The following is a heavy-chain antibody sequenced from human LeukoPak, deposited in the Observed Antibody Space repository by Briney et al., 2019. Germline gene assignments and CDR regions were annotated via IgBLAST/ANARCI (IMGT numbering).Heavy chain of an antibody. CDR2: IIPIFGTA. V-gene: IGHV1-69*05. CDR1: GGTFSNYA. Sequence: SVKVSCKASGGTFSNYAISWVRQAPGQGLEWMGRIIPIFGTANYAQKFQGRVTITTDESTSTAYMELSSLRSEDTAVYYCARERPRKYCSGGSCPIDYWGQGTLVTVSS. D-gene: IGHD2-15*01. CDR3: ARERPRKYCSGGSCPIDY. J-gene: IGHJ4*02.